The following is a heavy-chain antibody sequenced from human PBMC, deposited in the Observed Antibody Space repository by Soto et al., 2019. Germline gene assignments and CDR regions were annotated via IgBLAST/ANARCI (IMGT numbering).Heavy chain of an antibody. CDR1: GGSISSYY. J-gene: IGHJ6*03. V-gene: IGHV4-59*08. D-gene: IGHD2-2*01. Sequence: SETLSLTCTVSGGSISSYYWSWIRQPPGKGLEWIGYIYYSGSTNYNPSLKSRVTISVDTSKNQFSLKLSSVTAADTAVYYCARQLQVPAATITTTTAPGLDLYYMDVWGKGTTVTVSS. CDR2: IYYSGST. CDR3: ARQLQVPAATITTTTAPGLDLYYMDV.